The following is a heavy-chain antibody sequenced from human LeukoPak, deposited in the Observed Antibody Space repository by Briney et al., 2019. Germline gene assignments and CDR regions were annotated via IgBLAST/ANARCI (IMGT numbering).Heavy chain of an antibody. Sequence: ASVKVSCKASGYTLTSYAMNWVRQAPGQGLEWMGWINTNTGNPTYAQGFTGRFVFSLDTSVSTAYLQISSLKTEDTAVYYCARDPRGGYSNLYPWGQGTLVTVSS. D-gene: IGHD4-11*01. CDR1: GYTLTSYA. V-gene: IGHV7-4-1*02. J-gene: IGHJ5*02. CDR3: ARDPRGGYSNLYP. CDR2: INTNTGNP.